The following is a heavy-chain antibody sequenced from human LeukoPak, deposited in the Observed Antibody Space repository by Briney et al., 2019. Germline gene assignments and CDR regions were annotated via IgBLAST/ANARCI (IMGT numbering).Heavy chain of an antibody. CDR3: ARAVYGSGSYYNVLSPFYYYYYMDV. V-gene: IGHV3-48*03. J-gene: IGHJ6*03. Sequence: PGGSLRLSRAASGFTFSSYEMNWVRQAPGKGLEWVSYISSSGSTIYYADSVKGRFTISRDNAKNSLYLQMNSLRAEDTAVYYCARAVYGSGSYYNVLSPFYYYYYMDVWGKGTTVTISS. D-gene: IGHD3-10*01. CDR2: ISSSGSTI. CDR1: GFTFSSYE.